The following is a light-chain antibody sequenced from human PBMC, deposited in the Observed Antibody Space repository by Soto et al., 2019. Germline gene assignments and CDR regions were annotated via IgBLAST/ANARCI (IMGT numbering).Light chain of an antibody. J-gene: IGKJ5*01. Sequence: EIFLTQAPCSLSLSPVERATLSCRASQSVSSSYLAWYQQKPGQAPRLLIYGASSRATGIPDRFSGSGSGTDFTLTISRLEPEDCAVYNEKQYASSRPFGQGTQLEIK. CDR2: GAS. CDR1: QSVSSSY. V-gene: IGKV3-20*01. CDR3: KQYASSRP.